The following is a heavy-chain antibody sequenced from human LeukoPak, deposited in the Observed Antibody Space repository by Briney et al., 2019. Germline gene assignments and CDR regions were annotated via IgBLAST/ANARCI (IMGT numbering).Heavy chain of an antibody. D-gene: IGHD4-17*01. CDR2: IYPGDSDT. CDR1: GYSFTNYW. J-gene: IGHJ4*02. V-gene: IGHV5-51*01. Sequence: GESLHISCKGSGYSFTNYWIGWVRQMPGKGLEWMGIIYPGDSDTRYSPSFQGQVTISADKSISTAYLQWSSLKASDTAMFYCARHRGDYGDYSFDYWGQGTLVTVSS. CDR3: ARHRGDYGDYSFDY.